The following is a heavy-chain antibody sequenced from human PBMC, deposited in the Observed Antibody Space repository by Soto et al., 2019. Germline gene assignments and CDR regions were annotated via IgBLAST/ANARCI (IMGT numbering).Heavy chain of an antibody. CDR3: ARLYRYSSGWSPYDY. Sequence: PSETLSLTCTVSGGSISSYYWSWIRQPPGKGLEWTGYIYYSGTTNYNPSLKSRVSISVDTSKNQFSLKLSSVTAADTAVYYCARLYRYSSGWSPYDYWGQGTLVTVSS. J-gene: IGHJ4*02. V-gene: IGHV4-59*08. D-gene: IGHD6-19*01. CDR2: IYYSGTT. CDR1: GGSISSYY.